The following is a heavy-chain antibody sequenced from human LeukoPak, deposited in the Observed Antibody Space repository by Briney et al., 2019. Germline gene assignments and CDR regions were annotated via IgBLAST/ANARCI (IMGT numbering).Heavy chain of an antibody. CDR1: GGSISSYY. CDR3: ARLSSAAGPPFDY. J-gene: IGHJ4*02. D-gene: IGHD6-13*01. CDR2: IYYSGST. V-gene: IGHV4-59*01. Sequence: PSETLSLTCTASGGSISSYYWSWIRQPPGKGLEWIGYIYYSGSTNYNPSLKSRVTISVDTSKNQFSLKLSSVTAADTAVYYCARLSSAAGPPFDYWGQGTLVTVSS.